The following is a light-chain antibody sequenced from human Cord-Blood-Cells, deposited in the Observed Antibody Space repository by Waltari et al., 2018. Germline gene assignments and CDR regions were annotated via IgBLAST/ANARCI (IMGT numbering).Light chain of an antibody. CDR2: LAS. J-gene: IGKJ4*02. CDR3: QQYYSTPPLT. Sequence: DIVMTQSPDSLAVSLGEGAPINCKSSQRVLYSSKKKNYLAWYQQKPGQAPKVLIYLASTRESGVPDRCRGSGSGTDFTLTISSLQAEDVAVYYCQQYYSTPPLTFGGGTKVEIK. CDR1: QRVLYSSKKKNY. V-gene: IGKV4-1*01.